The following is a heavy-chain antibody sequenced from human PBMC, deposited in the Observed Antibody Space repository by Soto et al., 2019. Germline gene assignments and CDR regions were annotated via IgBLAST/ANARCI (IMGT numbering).Heavy chain of an antibody. Sequence: QVQLVESGGGVVQPGRSLRLSCAASGFTFSSYGMHWVRQAPGKGLEWVAVIWYDGSNKYYADSVKGRFTISRDNSKNTLYLQMNSLRAEDRAGYYCAGDAFQEPFFDYWGQGTLVTVSS. V-gene: IGHV3-33*01. D-gene: IGHD1-26*01. CDR1: GFTFSSYG. J-gene: IGHJ4*02. CDR3: AGDAFQEPFFDY. CDR2: IWYDGSNK.